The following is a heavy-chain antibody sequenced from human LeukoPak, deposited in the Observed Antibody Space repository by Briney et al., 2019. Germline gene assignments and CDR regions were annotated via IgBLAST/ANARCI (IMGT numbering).Heavy chain of an antibody. CDR2: IYYAGST. J-gene: IGHJ6*03. V-gene: IGHV4-59*01. D-gene: IGHD5/OR15-5a*01. Sequence: SETLSLTCTVSGGSINSYYWSWIRQPPGKGLEWIGYIYYAGSTNYNPSLKSRITISVDTSKNQFSLKLSSVTAADTAVYYCARVSLLYYMDVWGKGTTVTVSS. CDR3: ARVSLLYYMDV. CDR1: GGSINSYY.